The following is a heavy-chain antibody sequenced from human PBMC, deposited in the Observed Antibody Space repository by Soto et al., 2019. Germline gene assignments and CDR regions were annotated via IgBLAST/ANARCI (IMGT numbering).Heavy chain of an antibody. Sequence: RLSCAASGFTVSSKYMSWVRQAPGKGLEWISVIWSAGLIYYADSVRGRFTISRDISKNILYLEMTSLRADDTAVYYCAREAPMDVWGQGTTVTVSS. J-gene: IGHJ6*02. CDR1: GFTVSSKY. CDR2: IWSAGLI. V-gene: IGHV3-53*01. CDR3: AREAPMDV.